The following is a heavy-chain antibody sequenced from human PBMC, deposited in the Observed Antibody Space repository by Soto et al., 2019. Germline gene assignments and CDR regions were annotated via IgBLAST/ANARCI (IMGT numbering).Heavy chain of an antibody. J-gene: IGHJ4*02. Sequence: PSETLSLTCAVYGGSFSGYYWSWIRQPPGKGLEWIGEINHSGSTNYNPSLKSRVTISVDTSKNQFSLKLSSVTAADTAVYHCARVDIVATIRGWGQGTRVTVAS. CDR3: ARVDIVATIRG. CDR1: GGSFSGYY. V-gene: IGHV4-34*01. D-gene: IGHD5-12*01. CDR2: INHSGST.